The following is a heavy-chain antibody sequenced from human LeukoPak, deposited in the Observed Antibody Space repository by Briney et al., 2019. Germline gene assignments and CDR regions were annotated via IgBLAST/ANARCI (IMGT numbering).Heavy chain of an antibody. CDR2: ISGSGGST. CDR1: GFTFSSYA. V-gene: IGHV3-23*01. CDR3: AIIGELLRDY. D-gene: IGHD1-26*01. J-gene: IGHJ4*02. Sequence: GGSLRLSCAASGFTFSSYAMSWVRQRPGKGLEWVSAISGSGGSTYYADPVKGRFTISRDNSKNTLYLQMNSLRAEDAAVYYCAIIGELLRDYWGQGTLVTVSS.